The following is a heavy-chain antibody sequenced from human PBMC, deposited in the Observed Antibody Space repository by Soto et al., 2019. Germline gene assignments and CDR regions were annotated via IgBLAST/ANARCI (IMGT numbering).Heavy chain of an antibody. D-gene: IGHD3-10*01. Sequence: GASVKVSCKASGYTFTSYFMHWVRQAPGQGPEWMGIINPSGGSTSYAQKFHGRVTLTSDTSTTTVYMELSSLRSDDTAVYYCARVWGGAFDIWGQGTMVTV. CDR1: GYTFTSYF. V-gene: IGHV1-46*01. CDR2: INPSGGST. CDR3: ARVWGGAFDI. J-gene: IGHJ3*02.